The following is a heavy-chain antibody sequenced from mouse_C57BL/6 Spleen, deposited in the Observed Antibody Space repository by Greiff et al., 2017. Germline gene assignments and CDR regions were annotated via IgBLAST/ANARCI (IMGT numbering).Heavy chain of an antibody. CDR2: IYPGSGNT. J-gene: IGHJ3*01. V-gene: IGHV1-76*01. CDR3: ARENSEKGFAY. CDR1: GYTFTDYY. Sequence: QVQLQQSGAELVRPGASVKLSCTASGYTFTDYYINWVKQRPGQGLEWIARIYPGSGNTYYNAKFKGKATLTAEKSSSTAYMQLSSLTSEDSAVYFCARENSEKGFAYWGQGTLVTVSA. D-gene: IGHD6-1*01.